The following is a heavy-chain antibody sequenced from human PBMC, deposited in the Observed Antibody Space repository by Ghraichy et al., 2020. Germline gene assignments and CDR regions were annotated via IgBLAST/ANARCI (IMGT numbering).Heavy chain of an antibody. V-gene: IGHV3-30-3*01. CDR3: ARAGTGATMHDPFDV. J-gene: IGHJ3*01. Sequence: GGSLRLSCAASGFSFSSYAMHWVRQAPGKGLEWVAVISYDGNNKYYADSVKGRFTISRDKSKRTLYLQMNSLRAEDTAVYYCARAGTGATMHDPFDVWGQGTMVTVSS. CDR2: ISYDGNNK. D-gene: IGHD5-24*01. CDR1: GFSFSSYA.